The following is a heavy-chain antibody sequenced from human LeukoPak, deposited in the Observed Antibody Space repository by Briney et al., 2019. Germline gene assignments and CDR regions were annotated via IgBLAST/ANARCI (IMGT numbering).Heavy chain of an antibody. CDR1: GDSISSYY. D-gene: IGHD3-3*01. CDR2: IYYSGST. Sequence: SETLPLTCTISGDSISSYYWSWIRQPPGKGLEWIGYIYYSGSTKYNPSLKSRVTISVDTSKNQFSLKLTSVTAADTAVYYCARHSSPITIFGVVIMVRAFDIWGQGTMVTVSS. J-gene: IGHJ3*02. V-gene: IGHV4-59*01. CDR3: ARHSSPITIFGVVIMVRAFDI.